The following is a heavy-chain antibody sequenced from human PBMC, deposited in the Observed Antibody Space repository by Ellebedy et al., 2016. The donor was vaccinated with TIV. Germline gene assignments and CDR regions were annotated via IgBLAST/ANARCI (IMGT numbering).Heavy chain of an antibody. CDR3: AKGRGGGSDSSAPRYYFDY. V-gene: IGHV3-23*01. J-gene: IGHJ4*02. D-gene: IGHD3-22*01. CDR2: ISNAGSRT. Sequence: PGGSLRLSCAASGFTFSSYAMSWVRQAPGKGREWVLTISNAGSRTYYADTVEGRFIISRDNSKKTLYLQMNSLRAEDTAVYYCAKGRGGGSDSSAPRYYFDYWGLGTLVTVSS. CDR1: GFTFSSYA.